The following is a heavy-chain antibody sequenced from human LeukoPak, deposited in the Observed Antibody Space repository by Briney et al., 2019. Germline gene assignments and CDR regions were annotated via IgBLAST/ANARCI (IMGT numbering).Heavy chain of an antibody. CDR2: IYHSGST. Sequence: SETLSLTCTVSGGSISSYYWGWIRQPPGKGLEWIGSIYHSGSTYYNPSLKSRVTISVDTSKNQFSLKLSSVTAADTAVYYCATQLRRDYYDSSGRLYDYWGQGTLVTVSS. J-gene: IGHJ4*02. CDR1: GGSISSYY. V-gene: IGHV4-59*04. D-gene: IGHD3-22*01. CDR3: ATQLRRDYYDSSGRLYDY.